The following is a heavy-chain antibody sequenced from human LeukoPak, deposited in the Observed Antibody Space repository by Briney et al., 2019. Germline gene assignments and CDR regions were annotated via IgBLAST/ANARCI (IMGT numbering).Heavy chain of an antibody. D-gene: IGHD3-10*01. CDR2: IYTSGST. V-gene: IGHV4-4*07. CDR1: GGSISSYY. J-gene: IGHJ5*02. Sequence: PSETLSLTCTVSGGSISSYYWSWIRQPAGKGLEWIGRIYTSGSTNYNPSLKSRVTISVDKSKNQFSLKLSSVTAADTAVYYCARGRVSSAYGSVWFDPWGQGTLVTVSS. CDR3: ARGRVSSAYGSVWFDP.